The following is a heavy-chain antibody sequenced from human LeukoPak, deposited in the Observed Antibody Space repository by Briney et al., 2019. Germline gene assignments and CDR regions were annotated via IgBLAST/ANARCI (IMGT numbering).Heavy chain of an antibody. J-gene: IGHJ4*02. V-gene: IGHV1-2*02. Sequence: APVKVSCKASGYTFTGYYMHWVRQAPGQGLEWMGWINPNSGGTNYAQKFQGRVTMTRDTSISTAYMELSRLRSDDTAVYYCARVEFAAAAIFDYWGQGTLVTVSS. CDR2: INPNSGGT. D-gene: IGHD6-13*01. CDR1: GYTFTGYY. CDR3: ARVEFAAAAIFDY.